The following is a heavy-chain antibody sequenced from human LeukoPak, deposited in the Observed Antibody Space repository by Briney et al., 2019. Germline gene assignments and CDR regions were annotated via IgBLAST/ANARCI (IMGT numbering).Heavy chain of an antibody. CDR3: ARAHERQLWSSGVDY. CDR1: GFTFSTYG. J-gene: IGHJ4*02. Sequence: PGGSLRLSCATSGFTFSTYGMHWVRQAPGKGLEWVSFIRYDGNNKYYAESVKGRFTISRDNSKNTLFLQMDSLRADDTAVYYCARAHERQLWSSGVDYWGQGTLVTVSS. D-gene: IGHD5-18*01. V-gene: IGHV3-30*02. CDR2: IRYDGNNK.